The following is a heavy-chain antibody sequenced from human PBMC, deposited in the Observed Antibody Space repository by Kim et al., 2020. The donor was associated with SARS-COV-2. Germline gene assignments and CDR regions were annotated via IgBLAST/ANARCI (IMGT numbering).Heavy chain of an antibody. CDR2: MSFDETKS. D-gene: IGHD2-21*02. CDR3: AKDIFAQCPGDCYPADF. J-gene: IGHJ4*02. V-gene: IGHV3-30*18. Sequence: GGSLRLSCEASGFTFSRYGMHWVRQAPGKGLEWVALMSFDETKSYYRDSVKGRFTISRDNSNSTLFLQMNSLRPEDTALYYCAKDIFAQCPGDCYPADFWGQGTLVTVSS. CDR1: GFTFSRYG.